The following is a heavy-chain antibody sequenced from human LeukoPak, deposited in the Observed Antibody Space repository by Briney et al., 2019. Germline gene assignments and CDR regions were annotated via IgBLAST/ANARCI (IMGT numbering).Heavy chain of an antibody. CDR2: INHVGNT. V-gene: IGHV4-34*01. CDR3: ARKLTGAQGAFDV. Sequence: SETLSLTCAVYGESFSGYYWSWIRQAPGKDLEWIGEINHVGNTNYNPSLKSRVPLSVATSKKKFSLNLSSVTAADTAVYYCARKLTGAQGAFDVWGQGTMVTVSS. D-gene: IGHD1-20*01. CDR1: GESFSGYY. J-gene: IGHJ3*01.